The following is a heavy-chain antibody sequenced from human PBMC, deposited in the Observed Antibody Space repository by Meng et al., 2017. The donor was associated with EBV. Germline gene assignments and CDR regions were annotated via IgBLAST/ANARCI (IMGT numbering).Heavy chain of an antibody. D-gene: IGHD1/OR15-1a*01. CDR3: VRELVGGTFDY. V-gene: IGHV1-46*01. CDR2: IIPAGGNT. Sequence: QVHVVSCGARVEEPASSVKVACKAYGYTFTSYNLHWERHAQGQGLEWMGIIIPAGGNTNYEQKVRGRFTMTRDTSTSTVYMDLSILTSEDTAVYYCVRELVGGTFDYWGQGTLVTVSS. J-gene: IGHJ4*02. CDR1: GYTFTSYN.